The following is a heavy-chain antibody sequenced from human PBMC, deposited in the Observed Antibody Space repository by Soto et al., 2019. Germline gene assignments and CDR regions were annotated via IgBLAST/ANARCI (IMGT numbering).Heavy chain of an antibody. CDR1: GFSLSAYW. Sequence: HPGGSLRLSCAASGFSLSAYWMHWVRQAPGKGLVWVSRIDTYGSATKYADSVEGRFTISKDNAANTLYLQMNSLRAEDTAVYYCARDPHYFYDSTGYYDYWGQGTLVTVSS. D-gene: IGHD3-22*01. CDR2: IDTYGSAT. CDR3: ARDPHYFYDSTGYYDY. J-gene: IGHJ4*02. V-gene: IGHV3-74*01.